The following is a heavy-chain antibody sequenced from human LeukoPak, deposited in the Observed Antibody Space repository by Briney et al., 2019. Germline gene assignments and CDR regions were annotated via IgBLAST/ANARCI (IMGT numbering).Heavy chain of an antibody. D-gene: IGHD1-26*01. J-gene: IGHJ5*02. Sequence: GGSLRLSCAASGFTVSSNYMNWVRQAPGKGLEWVSVIYSGGSTYYADSVKGRFTISRDNSKNTVFLQMNSLRGEDTAVYYCARDRSVGTTAGWFDPWGQGTLVTVSS. CDR3: ARDRSVGTTAGWFDP. CDR1: GFTVSSNY. V-gene: IGHV3-53*01. CDR2: IYSGGST.